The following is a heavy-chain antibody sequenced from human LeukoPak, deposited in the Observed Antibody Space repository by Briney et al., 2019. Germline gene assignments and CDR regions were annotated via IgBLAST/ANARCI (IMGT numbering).Heavy chain of an antibody. J-gene: IGHJ1*01. Sequence: GGSLRLPCAASGFTFSSYWMHWVRQAPGKGLVWVSRIKSDGSTNYADSVKGRFTISRDNAKNTVSLQMNSLRAEDTGVYYCARAPSEIGGYYPEYFRHWGQGTLVTVSS. D-gene: IGHD3-22*01. CDR1: GFTFSSYW. CDR2: IKSDGST. CDR3: ARAPSEIGGYYPEYFRH. V-gene: IGHV3-74*01.